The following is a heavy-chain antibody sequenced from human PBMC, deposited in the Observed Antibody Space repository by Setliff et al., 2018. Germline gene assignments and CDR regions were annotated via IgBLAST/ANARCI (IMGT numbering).Heavy chain of an antibody. Sequence: SETLSLTCTVSGGSISSGNYYWGWIRQPPGKGLEWIGSIYYSGNTYYNASLKGRVTISGDTSKNQFSLKLTAVTAADTAMYYCARILGYCSGGSCYVPYWGQGTLVTVSS. CDR2: IYYSGNT. CDR3: ARILGYCSGGSCYVPY. J-gene: IGHJ4*02. D-gene: IGHD2-15*01. CDR1: GGSISSGNYY. V-gene: IGHV4-39*01.